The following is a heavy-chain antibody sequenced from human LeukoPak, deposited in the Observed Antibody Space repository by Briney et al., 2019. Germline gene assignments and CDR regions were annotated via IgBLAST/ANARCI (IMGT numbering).Heavy chain of an antibody. CDR1: GYTFTSYG. V-gene: IGHV1-18*01. J-gene: IGHJ5*02. CDR3: AREGSGSGRVRWFDP. D-gene: IGHD6-19*01. Sequence: ASVKVSCKSSGYTFTSYGITWLRQAPGLGLEWMGWISPYNGNTNFAQKFQDRVSMSTDTSTSTAYMELRSLTSDDTAVYYCAREGSGSGRVRWFDPSRQGTLVTVSS. CDR2: ISPYNGNT.